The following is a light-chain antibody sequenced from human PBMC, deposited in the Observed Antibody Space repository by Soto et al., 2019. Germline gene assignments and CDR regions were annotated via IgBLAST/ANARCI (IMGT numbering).Light chain of an antibody. CDR2: AAS. J-gene: IGKJ1*01. CDR1: QGISSY. Sequence: DFQLTQSPSFLSASVGDRVTITCRASQGISSYLAWYQQKPGQATELLIYAASTLQSAVPSRFSGSGSGTDFTLNISSLQPEDSATYYCQQLNTYPPCTFGQGTEVEIK. CDR3: QQLNTYPPCT. V-gene: IGKV1-9*01.